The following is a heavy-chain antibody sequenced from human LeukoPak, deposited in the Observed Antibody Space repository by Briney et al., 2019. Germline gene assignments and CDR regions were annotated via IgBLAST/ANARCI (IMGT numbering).Heavy chain of an antibody. CDR3: TREGITMVRGVIITLYYMDV. CDR2: IRSKAYGGTT. V-gene: IGHV3-49*04. CDR1: GFNFGDYA. D-gene: IGHD3-10*01. Sequence: GGSLRLSCTASGFNFGDYAMSWVREAPGKGLEWVGFIRSKAYGGTTEYAASVKGRFTISRDDSKSIAYLQMNSLKTEDTAVYYCTREGITMVRGVIITLYYMDVWGKGTTVTVSS. J-gene: IGHJ6*03.